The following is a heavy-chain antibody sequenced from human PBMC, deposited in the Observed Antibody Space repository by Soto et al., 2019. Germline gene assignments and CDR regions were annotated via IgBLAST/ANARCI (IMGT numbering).Heavy chain of an antibody. Sequence: QVQLVESGGGVVQPGRSLRLSCAASGFTFSSYGMHWVRQAPGKGLEWVAVIWYDGSNKYYADSVKGRFTISRDNSKNTLYLQMNSLRAEDTAVYYCARYASRFGAFDIWGQGTMVTVSS. V-gene: IGHV3-33*01. D-gene: IGHD2-8*01. CDR1: GFTFSSYG. CDR2: IWYDGSNK. J-gene: IGHJ3*02. CDR3: ARYASRFGAFDI.